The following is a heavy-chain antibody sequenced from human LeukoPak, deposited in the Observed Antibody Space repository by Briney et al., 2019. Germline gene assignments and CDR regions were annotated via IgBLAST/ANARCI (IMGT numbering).Heavy chain of an antibody. D-gene: IGHD1-26*01. Sequence: SETLSLTCTVSGGSISSYYWSWIRQPPGKGLEWIGYIYYSGSTNYNPSLKGRVTISVDTSKNQFSLKLSSVTAADTAVYYCARLGIVGAPSLYYFDYWGQGTLVTVSS. CDR2: IYYSGST. CDR3: ARLGIVGAPSLYYFDY. J-gene: IGHJ4*02. V-gene: IGHV4-59*08. CDR1: GGSISSYY.